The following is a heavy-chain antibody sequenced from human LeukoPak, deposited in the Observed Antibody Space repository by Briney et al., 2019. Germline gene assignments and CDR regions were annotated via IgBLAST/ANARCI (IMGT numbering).Heavy chain of an antibody. CDR1: GGTFSSYA. CDR2: IIPIFGTA. D-gene: IGHD3-10*01. CDR3: ARDRGSYGSGSYPLDY. Sequence: SVKVPCKASGGTFSSYAISWVRQAPGQGLEWMGGIIPIFGTANYAQKFQGRVTITADESTSTAYMELSSLRSEDTAVYYCARDRGSYGSGSYPLDYWGQGTLVTVSS. J-gene: IGHJ4*02. V-gene: IGHV1-69*13.